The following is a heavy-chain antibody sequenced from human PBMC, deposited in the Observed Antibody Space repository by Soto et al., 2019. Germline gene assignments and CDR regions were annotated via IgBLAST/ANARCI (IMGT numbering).Heavy chain of an antibody. CDR3: ARGYYDSSGYYSNDFDY. CDR2: IIPIFGTA. V-gene: IGHV1-69*13. CDR1: GGTFSSYT. Sequence: SVKVSCKASGGTFSSYTISWVRQAPGQGLEWMGGIIPIFGTANYAQKFQGRVTITADESTSTAYMELSSLRSEDTAVYYCARGYYDSSGYYSNDFDYWGQGTLVTVSS. D-gene: IGHD3-22*01. J-gene: IGHJ4*02.